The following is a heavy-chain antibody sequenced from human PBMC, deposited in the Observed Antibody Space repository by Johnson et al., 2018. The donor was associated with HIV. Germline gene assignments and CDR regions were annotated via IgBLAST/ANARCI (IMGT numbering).Heavy chain of an antibody. J-gene: IGHJ3*02. D-gene: IGHD6-19*01. CDR2: IWYDGSNK. Sequence: QVQLVESGGGVVQPGRSLRLSCAASGFTFSSYGMHWVRQAPGKGLAWVAVIWYDGSNKYYADSVKGRFTISRDNSKNTLYLQMNSLRAEDTAVYYCAKDPKGSGWVWAFDIWGQGTMVTVSS. CDR3: AKDPKGSGWVWAFDI. V-gene: IGHV3-33*06. CDR1: GFTFSSYG.